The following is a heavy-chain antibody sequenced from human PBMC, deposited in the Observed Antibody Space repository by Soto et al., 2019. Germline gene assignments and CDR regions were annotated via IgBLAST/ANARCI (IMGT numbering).Heavy chain of an antibody. J-gene: IGHJ5*02. Sequence: GGSPRLSCAGSGFTFGDSYMSWIRQAPGKGLEWLSYISPGSRYPAYADSVKGRFTTSRDNAKRSLYLQMMSLTAEDTAIYYCVRGGGGGLFDPWGQGTMVTVSS. CDR2: ISPGSRYP. D-gene: IGHD2-15*01. V-gene: IGHV3-11*06. CDR1: GFTFGDSY. CDR3: VRGGGGGLFDP.